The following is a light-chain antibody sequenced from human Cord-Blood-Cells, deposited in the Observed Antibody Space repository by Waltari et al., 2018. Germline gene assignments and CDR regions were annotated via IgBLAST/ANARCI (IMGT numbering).Light chain of an antibody. CDR3: QSADSSGTWV. J-gene: IGLJ3*02. V-gene: IGLV3-25*02. CDR1: ALPKQY. CDR2: IDS. Sequence: SYELTQPPSVSVSPGQTARITCSGDALPKQYAYWYQQKPGQAPVLVIYIDSERPSGIPERFSGSSSGTTVTLTISGVQAEDEADYYCQSADSSGTWVFGGGTKLTVL.